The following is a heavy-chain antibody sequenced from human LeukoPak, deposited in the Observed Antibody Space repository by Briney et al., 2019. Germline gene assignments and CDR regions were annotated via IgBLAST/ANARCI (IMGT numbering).Heavy chain of an antibody. CDR3: ARHIYYYDSSGYYY. J-gene: IGHJ4*02. Sequence: SETLSLTCAVYGGSFSGYYWSWIRQPPGKGLEWIGEINHSGSTNYNPSLKSRVTISVDTSKNQFSLKLSSVTAADTAVYYCARHIYYYDSSGYYYWGQGTLVTVSS. D-gene: IGHD3-22*01. CDR2: INHSGST. V-gene: IGHV4-34*01. CDR1: GGSFSGYY.